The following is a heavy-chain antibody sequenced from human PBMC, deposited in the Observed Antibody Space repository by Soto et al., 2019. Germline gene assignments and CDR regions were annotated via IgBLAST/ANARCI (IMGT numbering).Heavy chain of an antibody. CDR2: IWYDGSNK. V-gene: IGHV3-33*01. CDR1: GFTFSSYG. CDR3: ARDDTAAAASYYYYGMDV. D-gene: IGHD6-13*01. J-gene: IGHJ6*02. Sequence: QVQLVESGGGVVQPGRSLRLSCAASGFTFSSYGMHWVRQAPGKGLEWVAVIWYDGSNKYYADSVKGRFTISRDNSKNTLYLQMNSLRAEDTAVYYCARDDTAAAASYYYYGMDVWGQGTTVTVSS.